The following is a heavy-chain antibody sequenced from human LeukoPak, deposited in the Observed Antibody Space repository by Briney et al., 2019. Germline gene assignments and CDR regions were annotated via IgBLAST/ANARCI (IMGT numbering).Heavy chain of an antibody. V-gene: IGHV3-30*02. J-gene: IGHJ5*01. D-gene: IGHD1-7*01. Sequence: AGGSLRLSCAASGFTFSTYGMHWVRQAPGKGLEWVAFIRYDAINKYYADSVKGRFTISRDNSRNTLYLQMNSLRAEDTAVYYCARDRGRTNYGDNNWFDSWGQGTLVTVSS. CDR1: GFTFSTYG. CDR3: ARDRGRTNYGDNNWFDS. CDR2: IRYDAINK.